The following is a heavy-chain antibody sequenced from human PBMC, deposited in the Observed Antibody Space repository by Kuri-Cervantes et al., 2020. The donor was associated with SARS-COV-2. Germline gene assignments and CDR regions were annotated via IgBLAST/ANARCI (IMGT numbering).Heavy chain of an antibody. J-gene: IGHJ6*03. V-gene: IGHV1-2*02. Sequence: ASVKVSCKASGYTFTGYYMHWVRQAPGQGLEWMGWINPNSGGTNYAQKFRGRVTMTRDTSISTAYMELSRLRSDDTAVYYCARVTRYSSSSASDDYYYYMDVWGKGTTVTVSS. CDR2: INPNSGGT. CDR1: GYTFTGYY. CDR3: ARVTRYSSSSASDDYYYYMDV. D-gene: IGHD6-6*01.